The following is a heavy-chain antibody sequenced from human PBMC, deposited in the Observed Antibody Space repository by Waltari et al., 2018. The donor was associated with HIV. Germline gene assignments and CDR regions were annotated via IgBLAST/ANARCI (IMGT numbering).Heavy chain of an antibody. Sequence: EVQLVQSGAEVKKPGESLKISCKGSGYNFTTYWIGLVRQMPGKGLEWMGIIYPVDSDTRYSPAFRGQVTISADKSMSTAYLQWSSLQASDTAIYYCARLGYCSSARCPSGYYYSYGMGVWGQGTTVTVSS. V-gene: IGHV5-51*01. CDR3: ARLGYCSSARCPSGYYYSYGMGV. J-gene: IGHJ6*02. CDR1: GYNFTTYW. D-gene: IGHD2-2*01. CDR2: IYPVDSDT.